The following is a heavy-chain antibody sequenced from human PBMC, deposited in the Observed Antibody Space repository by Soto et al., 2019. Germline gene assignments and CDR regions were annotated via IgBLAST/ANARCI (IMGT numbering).Heavy chain of an antibody. CDR2: INTDGSVA. J-gene: IGHJ4*02. Sequence: GGSLRLSCAASGFTFTSYAMSWVRQAPGKGLVWVSRINTDGSVAMYVDSVKGRFTISRDNSKNTLYLQMGSLRAEDMAVYYCARANSGWSGPFDYWGQGTLVTVSS. V-gene: IGHV3-74*03. CDR1: GFTFTSYA. D-gene: IGHD6-19*01. CDR3: ARANSGWSGPFDY.